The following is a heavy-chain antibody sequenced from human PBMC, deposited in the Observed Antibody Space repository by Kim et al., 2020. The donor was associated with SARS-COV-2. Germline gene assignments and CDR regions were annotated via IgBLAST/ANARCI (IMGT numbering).Heavy chain of an antibody. D-gene: IGHD3-10*01. CDR3: AVQRDAFDI. Sequence: SSKRYAEPVKGRFTISRDNAKNTLYLEMNSLRAEDTGVYYCAVQRDAFDIWGQGTMVTVSS. V-gene: IGHV3-74*01. J-gene: IGHJ3*02. CDR2: SSK.